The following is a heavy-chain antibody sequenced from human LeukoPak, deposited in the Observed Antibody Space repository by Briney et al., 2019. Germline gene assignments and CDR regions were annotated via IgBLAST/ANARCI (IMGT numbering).Heavy chain of an antibody. CDR2: ISTSSGTI. V-gene: IGHV3-48*04. D-gene: IGHD5-18*01. Sequence: GGSLRLACAVSGFTFSNYGMTWVRQAPGKGLEWVSYISTSSGTIYYTDSVKGRFTISRDNAKSALYLQMSSLTAEDTGVYYCARVPSGYTLGFGYFYYYMDAWGKGTTVAVSS. J-gene: IGHJ6*03. CDR1: GFTFSNYG. CDR3: ARVPSGYTLGFGYFYYYMDA.